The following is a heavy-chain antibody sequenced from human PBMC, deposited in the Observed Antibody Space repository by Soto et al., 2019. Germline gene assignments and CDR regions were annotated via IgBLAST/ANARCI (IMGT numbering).Heavy chain of an antibody. J-gene: IGHJ6*02. CDR1: GYTFSRSG. D-gene: IGHD3-16*01. Sequence: QVQLVQSGAEVKKPGASVKVSCKASGYTFSRSGISWVRQAPGQGLEWIGWINGYNGNTNYTQKMKGRITTPTDTPTSTAYIELRSLRSDDTAVYYCARMGDVPYYYYGMDVWGQGTTVIVSS. CDR2: INGYNGNT. V-gene: IGHV1-18*01. CDR3: ARMGDVPYYYYGMDV.